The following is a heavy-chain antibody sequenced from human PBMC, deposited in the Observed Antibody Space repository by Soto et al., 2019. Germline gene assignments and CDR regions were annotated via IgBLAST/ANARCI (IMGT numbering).Heavy chain of an antibody. V-gene: IGHV4-59*01. CDR2: IYYSGST. CDR1: GGSINSYY. Sequence: QVQLQESGPGLVKPSKTLSLTCTVSGGSINSYYWSWIRQPPGKGLEWIGYIYYSGSTNYNPSLKSRATISVDTSKNQFTLKLSSVTAADTAVYYCARVPWQWLGGYAFDIWGQGTMVTVSS. J-gene: IGHJ3*02. D-gene: IGHD6-19*01. CDR3: ARVPWQWLGGYAFDI.